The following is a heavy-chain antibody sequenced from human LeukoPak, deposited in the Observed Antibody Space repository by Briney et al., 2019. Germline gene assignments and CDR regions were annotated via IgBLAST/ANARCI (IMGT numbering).Heavy chain of an antibody. Sequence: EGSLRLTCAASASTFSSNWMHWVRQAPGKGLVWVSRISKDGSSTSYADSVKGRFTISRDNAKNTLYLQMSSLTAEDTAVYYCAPSMAGFNWFDPWGQGTLVTVSS. J-gene: IGHJ5*02. D-gene: IGHD6-19*01. CDR2: ISKDGSST. CDR1: ASTFSSNW. CDR3: APSMAGFNWFDP. V-gene: IGHV3-74*01.